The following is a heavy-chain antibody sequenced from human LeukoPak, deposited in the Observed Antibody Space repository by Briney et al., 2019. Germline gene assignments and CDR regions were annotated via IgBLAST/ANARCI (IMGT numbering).Heavy chain of an antibody. CDR1: GGSISSYY. Sequence: PSETLSLTCTVSGGSISSYYWSWIRLPPGKGLEWIGYIHYSGSTNYNPSLKSRVTISVDTSKNQFSLKLSSVTAADTAVYFCARGGYYGSGNDFRFDPWGQGTLVTVSS. D-gene: IGHD3-10*01. J-gene: IGHJ5*02. CDR3: ARGGYYGSGNDFRFDP. CDR2: IHYSGST. V-gene: IGHV4-59*01.